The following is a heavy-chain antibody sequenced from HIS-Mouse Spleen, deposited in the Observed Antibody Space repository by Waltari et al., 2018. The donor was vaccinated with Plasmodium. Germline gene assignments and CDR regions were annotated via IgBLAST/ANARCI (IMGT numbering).Heavy chain of an antibody. Sequence: QVQLQQWGAGLLKPSETLSLTCAVYGGSFSGYYWSWIRQPPGKGLEWIGEIKHSASTNRNPSLKSRVTKSGDTSKDQFSLKLSSVTAADTAVYYCARGLRGHYWYFDLWGRGTLVTVSS. CDR3: ARGLRGHYWYFDL. CDR2: IKHSAST. V-gene: IGHV4-34*01. CDR1: GGSFSGYY. J-gene: IGHJ2*01. D-gene: IGHD3-10*01.